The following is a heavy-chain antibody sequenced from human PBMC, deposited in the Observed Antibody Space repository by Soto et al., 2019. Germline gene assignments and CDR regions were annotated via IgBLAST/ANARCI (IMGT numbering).Heavy chain of an antibody. CDR1: GFTFSSYG. D-gene: IGHD2-21*01. V-gene: IGHV3-30*18. J-gene: IGHJ4*02. CDR2: ISYDGSNK. CDR3: AKLWGPDYYFVY. Sequence: GGSLRLSCAASGFTFSSYGMHWVRQAPGKGLEWVAVISYDGSNKYYADSVKGRFTISRDNSKNTLYLQMNSLRAEDTAVYYCAKLWGPDYYFVYWGQGTLVTVSS.